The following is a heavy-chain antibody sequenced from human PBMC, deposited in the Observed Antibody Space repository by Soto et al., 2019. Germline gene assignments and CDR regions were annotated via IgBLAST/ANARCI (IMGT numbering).Heavy chain of an antibody. CDR3: AKVQGLIAARPLDY. J-gene: IGHJ4*02. D-gene: IGHD6-6*01. Sequence: QVQLVESGGGVVQPGRSLRLSCAASGFTFSSHAMHWVRQAPGKGLEWVAFISNDGSNKYYADSVKGRFTISRDNSKNTLSLQMTGLRAEDTAIYYCAKVQGLIAARPLDYWGQGTLVTVSS. CDR1: GFTFSSHA. CDR2: ISNDGSNK. V-gene: IGHV3-30*18.